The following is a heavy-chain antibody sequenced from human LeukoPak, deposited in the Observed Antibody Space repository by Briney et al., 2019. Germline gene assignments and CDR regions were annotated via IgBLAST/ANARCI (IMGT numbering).Heavy chain of an antibody. V-gene: IGHV1-2*02. CDR1: GYTFTGYY. Sequence: ASVTVSCKASGYTFTGYYMHWVRQAPGQGLEWMGWINPNSGGTNYAQKFQGRVTMTRDTSISTAYMELSRLRSDDTAVYYCARAGYSYGTMDVWGQGTTVTVSS. CDR3: ARAGYSYGTMDV. CDR2: INPNSGGT. D-gene: IGHD5-18*01. J-gene: IGHJ6*02.